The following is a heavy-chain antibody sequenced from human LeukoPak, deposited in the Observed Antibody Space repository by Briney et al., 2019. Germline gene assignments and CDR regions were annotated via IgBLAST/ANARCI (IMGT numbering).Heavy chain of an antibody. CDR3: ARVRDDCTNGVCYTDYFDY. CDR2: IYYSGST. CDR1: GGSISSGDYY. D-gene: IGHD2-8*01. V-gene: IGHV4-30-4*01. Sequence: PSQTLSLTCIVSGGSISSGDYYWSWIRQPPGKGLEWIGYIYYSGSTYYNPSLKSRVTISVDTSMNQFSLKLSSVTAADTAVYYCARVRDDCTNGVCYTDYFDYWGQGTLVTVSS. J-gene: IGHJ4*02.